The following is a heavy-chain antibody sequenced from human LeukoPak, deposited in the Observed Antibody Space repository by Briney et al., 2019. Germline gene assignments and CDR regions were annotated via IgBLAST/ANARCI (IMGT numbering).Heavy chain of an antibody. Sequence: SETLSLTCSVSGSPISSYYYWGWVRQPPGKGLEWIGSIKHRGRSYYNPSLKSRVTISVDTSKNQVSLQLSSVTAADTAVYYCARVLRATSIDYWGQGILVTVSS. J-gene: IGHJ4*02. D-gene: IGHD2-15*01. CDR1: GSPISSYYY. V-gene: IGHV4-38-2*02. CDR2: IKHRGRS. CDR3: ARVLRATSIDY.